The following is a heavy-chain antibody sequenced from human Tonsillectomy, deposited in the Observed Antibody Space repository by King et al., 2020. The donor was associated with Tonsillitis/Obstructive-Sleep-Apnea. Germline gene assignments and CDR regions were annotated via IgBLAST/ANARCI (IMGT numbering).Heavy chain of an antibody. J-gene: IGHJ6*03. V-gene: IGHV7-4-1*02. CDR3: ARSTGPSFLGYYYYMDV. D-gene: IGHD3-9*01. CDR1: GHIFSSYA. CDR2: INTNTGNP. Sequence: QLVQSGSELKKPGASVKVSCKASGHIFSSYAMNWVRQAPGQGLEWMGWINTNTGNPTYAQGFTGRFVFSLDTSVSTAYLQISSLKSEDTAVYYCARSTGPSFLGYYYYMDVWGKGTTVTVSS.